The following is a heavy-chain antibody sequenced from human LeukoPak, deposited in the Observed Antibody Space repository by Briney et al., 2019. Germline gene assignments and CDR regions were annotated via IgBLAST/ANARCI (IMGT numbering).Heavy chain of an antibody. CDR2: IRYDGSNK. J-gene: IGHJ4*02. CDR3: AKSIGRTPGY. V-gene: IGHV3-30*02. D-gene: IGHD4-23*01. CDR1: GFTFSDYY. Sequence: GGSLRLSCAASGFTFSDYYMSWIRQAPGKGLEWVAFIRYDGSNKYYADSVKGRFTISRDNSKNTLYLQMNSLRAEDTAVYYCAKSIGRTPGYWGQGTLVTVSS.